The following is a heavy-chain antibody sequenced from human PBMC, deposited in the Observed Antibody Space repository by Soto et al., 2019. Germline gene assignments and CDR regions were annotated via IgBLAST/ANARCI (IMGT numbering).Heavy chain of an antibody. CDR2: TVVASGRT. J-gene: IGHJ6*02. CDR3: SADHPHTAIGWPV. V-gene: IGHV1-58*02. Sequence: GALVKVSCKASGFDFGSFGIQFLRQTRGRGLEWIGWTVVASGRTNYARQFQGRVAFSRDMSSTTAYMDLYDLKSDDTAVYFCSADHPHTAIGWPVWGQGTTVTVSS. CDR1: GFDFGSFG.